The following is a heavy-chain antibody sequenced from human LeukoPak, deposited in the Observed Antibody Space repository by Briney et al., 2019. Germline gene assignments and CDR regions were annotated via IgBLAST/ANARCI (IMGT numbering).Heavy chain of an antibody. D-gene: IGHD6-19*01. CDR3: ANGVSSGWYQPFDY. J-gene: IGHJ4*02. Sequence: GGSLRLSCAASGFTFSSYAMSWVRQAPGKGLEWVSAISGRGGSTYYADSVKGRFTISRDNSKNTLYLQMNSLRAEDTAVYYCANGVSSGWYQPFDYWGQGTLVTVSS. V-gene: IGHV3-23*01. CDR2: ISGRGGST. CDR1: GFTFSSYA.